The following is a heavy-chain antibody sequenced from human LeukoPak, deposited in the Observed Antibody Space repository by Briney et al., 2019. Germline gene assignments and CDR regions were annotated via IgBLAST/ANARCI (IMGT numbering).Heavy chain of an antibody. CDR3: ARGPSITMIVVVRRGRAGFDY. CDR1: GGSISSSSYY. CDR2: IYYSGST. V-gene: IGHV4-39*07. Sequence: SETLSLTCTVSGGSISSSSYYWGWIRQPPGKGLEWIGSIYYSGSTYYNPSLKSRVTISVDTSKNQFSLKLSSVTAADTAVYYCARGPSITMIVVVRRGRAGFDYWGQGTLVTVSS. J-gene: IGHJ4*02. D-gene: IGHD3-22*01.